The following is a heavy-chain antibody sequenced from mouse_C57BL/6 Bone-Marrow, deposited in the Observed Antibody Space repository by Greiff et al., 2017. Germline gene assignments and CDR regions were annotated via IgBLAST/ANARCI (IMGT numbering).Heavy chain of an antibody. Sequence: QVQLKESGAELAKPGASVKLSCKASGYTFTSYWLHWVKQRPGQGLEWIGYINPSSGYTKYNQKFKDKATLTADKSASTAYMQLSSLTYEDSAVYYCARKGGSSYWYFEVWGTGTTVTVSS. J-gene: IGHJ1*03. V-gene: IGHV1-7*01. D-gene: IGHD1-1*01. CDR3: ARKGGSSYWYFEV. CDR2: INPSSGYT. CDR1: GYTFTSYW.